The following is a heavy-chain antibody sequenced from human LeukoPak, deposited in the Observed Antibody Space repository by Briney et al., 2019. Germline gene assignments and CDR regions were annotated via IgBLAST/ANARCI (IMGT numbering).Heavy chain of an antibody. CDR1: GGTFSSYT. Sequence: ASVKVSCKASGGTFSSYTISWVRQAPGQGLEWMGRIIPILGIGNYAQKFQGRVTITADKSTSTAYMELSSLRSEDTAVYYCARGGTYYYGSGSYYIENDAFDIWGQGTMVTVSS. V-gene: IGHV1-69*02. J-gene: IGHJ3*02. CDR3: ARGGTYYYGSGSYYIENDAFDI. CDR2: IIPILGIG. D-gene: IGHD3-10*01.